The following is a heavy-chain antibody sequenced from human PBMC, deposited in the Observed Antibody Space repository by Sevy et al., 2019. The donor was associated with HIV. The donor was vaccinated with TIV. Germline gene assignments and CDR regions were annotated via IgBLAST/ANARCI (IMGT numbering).Heavy chain of an antibody. CDR3: ARRVYDSSGYPQYYFDY. CDR1: GYRFTSYW. D-gene: IGHD3-22*01. CDR2: IYPGDSDI. J-gene: IGHJ4*02. V-gene: IGHV5-51*01. Sequence: GESLKISCKVSGYRFTSYWIAWVRQMPGKGLEWMGIIYPGDSDIRYSPSLQDQVTISVDKSISTVYLQWSSLEASDTAMYFCARRVYDSSGYPQYYFDYWGQGTLVTVSS.